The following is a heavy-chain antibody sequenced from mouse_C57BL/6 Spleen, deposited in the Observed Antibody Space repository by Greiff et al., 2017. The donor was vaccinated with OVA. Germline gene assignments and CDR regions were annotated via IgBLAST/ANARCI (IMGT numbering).Heavy chain of an antibody. CDR3: ARSTTVVEGDY. CDR1: GYAFSSSW. CDR2: LYPGDGDT. D-gene: IGHD1-1*01. Sequence: VMLVESGPELVKPGASVKISCKASGYAFSSSWMNWVKQRPGKGLEWIGRLYPGDGDTNYNGKFKGKATLTADKSSSTAYRQLSSLTSEDSAVYFCARSTTVVEGDYWGQGTTLTVSS. J-gene: IGHJ2*01. V-gene: IGHV1-82*01.